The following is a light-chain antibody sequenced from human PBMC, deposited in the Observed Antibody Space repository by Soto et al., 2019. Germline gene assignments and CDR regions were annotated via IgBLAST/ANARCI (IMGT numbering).Light chain of an antibody. V-gene: IGLV1-51*02. CDR3: GTWDTSLSRV. Sequence: SVLTQPPSVSAAPGQKVTISCSGSSSDIGRHHVSWYQQLPGTAPKLLIYENTKRPSGIPDRFSGSKSGTSATLGITGLQTGDEADYYCGTWDTSLSRVFGTGTKVTVL. J-gene: IGLJ1*01. CDR1: SSDIGRHH. CDR2: ENT.